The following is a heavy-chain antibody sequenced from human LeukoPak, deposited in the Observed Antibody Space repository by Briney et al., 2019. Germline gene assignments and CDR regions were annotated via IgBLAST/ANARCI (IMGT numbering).Heavy chain of an antibody. D-gene: IGHD2-15*01. CDR1: GYTFTGYY. CDR2: INPNTGDT. CDR3: ASYPRYVSSPPFDY. J-gene: IGHJ4*02. V-gene: IGHV1-2*02. Sequence: GASVKVSCKPSGYTFTGYYMHWVRQAPGQGLEWMGWINPNTGDTKYAQNFQGRVTMTRDTTISTAYMELTRLTFDDTAVYYCASYPRYVSSPPFDYWGQGTLVTVSS.